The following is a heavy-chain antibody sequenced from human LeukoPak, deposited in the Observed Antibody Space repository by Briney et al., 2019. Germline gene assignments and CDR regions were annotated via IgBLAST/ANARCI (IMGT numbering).Heavy chain of an antibody. CDR2: ISSSSSYI. V-gene: IGHV3-21*04. CDR1: GFTFSSYS. Sequence: GGSLRLSCAASGFTFSSYSMNWVRQAPGKGLEWVSSISSSSSYIYYADSVKGRFTISRDNAKNSLYLQMNSLRAEDTAVYYCARGWSSYYYDSSGQYRAFDIWGQGTMVTVSS. CDR3: ARGWSSYYYDSSGQYRAFDI. J-gene: IGHJ3*02. D-gene: IGHD3-22*01.